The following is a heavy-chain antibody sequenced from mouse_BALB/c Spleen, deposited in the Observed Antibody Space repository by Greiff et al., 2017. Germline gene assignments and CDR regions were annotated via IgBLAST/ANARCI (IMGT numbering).Heavy chain of an antibody. CDR1: GFTFSSYT. CDR2: ISSGGSYT. CDR3: TRYFHAMDY. Sequence: EVHLVESGGGLVKPGGSLKLSCAASGFTFSSYTMSWVRQTPEKRLEWVATISSGGSYTYYPDSVKGRFTISRDNAKNTLYLQMSSLKSEDTAMYYCTRYFHAMDYWGQGTSVTVSS. J-gene: IGHJ4*01. V-gene: IGHV5-6-4*01.